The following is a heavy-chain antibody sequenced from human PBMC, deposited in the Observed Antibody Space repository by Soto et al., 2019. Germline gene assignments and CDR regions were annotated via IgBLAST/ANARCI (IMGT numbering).Heavy chain of an antibody. CDR2: IIPIFGTA. CDR3: ARDILEGAGDYVGGY. CDR1: GGTFSSYA. J-gene: IGHJ4*02. D-gene: IGHD4-17*01. V-gene: IGHV1-69*13. Sequence: SVKVSCKASGGTFSSYAISWVRQAPGQGLEWMGGIIPIFGTANYAQKFQGRVTITADESTSTAYMELSSLRSEDTAVYYCARDILEGAGDYVGGYWGQGTLVTVSS.